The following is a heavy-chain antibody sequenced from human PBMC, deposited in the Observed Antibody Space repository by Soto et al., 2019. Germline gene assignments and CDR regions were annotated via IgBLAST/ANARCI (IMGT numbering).Heavy chain of an antibody. CDR1: GDRVSSSSVA. Sequence: PSQTLSLTCDISGDRVSSSSVAWNWIRQSPSRGLEWLGKTKYMSRWNNDYAESVKSRITISPDTSKNQVSLQLDSVTPEDTAVYYCVRDHNWAFDYWGQGILVTVSS. J-gene: IGHJ4*01. CDR3: VRDHNWAFDY. V-gene: IGHV6-1*01. CDR2: TKYMSRWNN. D-gene: IGHD3-16*01.